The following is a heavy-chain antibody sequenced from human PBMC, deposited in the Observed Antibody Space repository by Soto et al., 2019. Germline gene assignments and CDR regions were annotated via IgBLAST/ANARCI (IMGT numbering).Heavy chain of an antibody. CDR1: GGPLSGYF. Sequence: SETLSLTCSVSGGPLSGYFWSRIRQPPGKGLEWIGEIHRSGSINYRPSLKSRVTISADASNSQFSLKMTSVTAADTAVYYCARGSDSAWELLWVWGQGTPVTVSS. D-gene: IGHD1-26*01. CDR3: ARGSDSAWELLWV. CDR2: IHRSGSI. V-gene: IGHV4-34*01. J-gene: IGHJ4*02.